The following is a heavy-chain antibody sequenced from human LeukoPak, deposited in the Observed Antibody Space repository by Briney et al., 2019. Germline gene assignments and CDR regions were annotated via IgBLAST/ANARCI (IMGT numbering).Heavy chain of an antibody. CDR2: ISGSGGST. CDR1: GFTFSSYG. V-gene: IGHV3-23*01. Sequence: GGSLRLSCAASGFTFSSYGMSWVRQAPGKGLEWVSAISGSGGSTYYADSVKGRFTISRDNSKNTLYLQMNSLRAEDTAVYYCAKDVTDYYGSGSYYNAALDYRGQGTLVTVSS. J-gene: IGHJ4*02. D-gene: IGHD3-10*01. CDR3: AKDVTDYYGSGSYYNAALDY.